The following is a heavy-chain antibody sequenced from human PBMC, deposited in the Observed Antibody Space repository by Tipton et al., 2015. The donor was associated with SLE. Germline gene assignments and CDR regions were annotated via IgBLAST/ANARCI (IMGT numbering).Heavy chain of an antibody. D-gene: IGHD1-26*01. CDR2: INHSGST. CDR3: ARKGGSWFDP. J-gene: IGHJ5*02. CDR1: GGSFSGYY. Sequence: TLSLTCAVYGGSFSGYYWSWIRQPPGKGLEWIGEINHSGSTNYNPSLKSRVTISVDTSKNQFSLKLSSVTAADTAVYYCARKGGSWFDPWGQGTLVTVSS. V-gene: IGHV4-34*01.